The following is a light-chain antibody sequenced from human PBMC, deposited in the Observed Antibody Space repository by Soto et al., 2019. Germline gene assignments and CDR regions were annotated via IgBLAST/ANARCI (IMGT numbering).Light chain of an antibody. CDR3: QHYNSYSYT. Sequence: DIQMTQSPSTLPASVGDRVTITCRASQSISNWLAWYQQKPGQAPKLLIFRTSSLESGVPSRFSGSGSGTEFTLTISSLQTDDFATYYCQHYNSYSYTFGQGTKLEIK. CDR1: QSISNW. CDR2: RTS. J-gene: IGKJ2*01. V-gene: IGKV1-5*03.